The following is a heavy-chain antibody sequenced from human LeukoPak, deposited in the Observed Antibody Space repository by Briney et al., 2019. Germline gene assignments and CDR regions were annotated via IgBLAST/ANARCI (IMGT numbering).Heavy chain of an antibody. D-gene: IGHD6-19*01. CDR1: GYTFTSYG. V-gene: IGHV1-18*01. CDR3: ARVLQTVAGIIPPGY. Sequence: ASVKVSCKASGYTFTSYGISWVRQAPGQGREWMGWISAYNGNTNYAQKLQGRVTMTTDTSTSTAYMELRSLRSDDTAVYYCARVLQTVAGIIPPGYWGQGTLVTVSS. J-gene: IGHJ4*02. CDR2: ISAYNGNT.